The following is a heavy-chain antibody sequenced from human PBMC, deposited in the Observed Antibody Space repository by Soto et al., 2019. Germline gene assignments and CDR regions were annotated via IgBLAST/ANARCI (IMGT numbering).Heavy chain of an antibody. J-gene: IGHJ6*02. V-gene: IGHV3-13*01. CDR2: IGTDGDT. D-gene: IGHD3-22*01. CDR3: GSAYDDSSGYPVGGMDV. CDR1: GFTFTRYD. Sequence: GGSLRLSCAASGFTFTRYDMHWVRQTAGKGLEWVAGIGTDGDTYYVDSVEGRLIIFREDDKNYVYLQMNSMVAADTAVYYYGSAYDDSSGYPVGGMDVWGQGTMVTVSS.